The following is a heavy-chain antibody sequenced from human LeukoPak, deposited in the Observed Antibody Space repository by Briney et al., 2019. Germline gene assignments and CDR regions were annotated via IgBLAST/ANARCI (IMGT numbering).Heavy chain of an antibody. CDR3: ATAARPSFDY. CDR1: GGSISSSSYY. J-gene: IGHJ4*02. V-gene: IGHV4-39*01. CDR2: IYYSGST. Sequence: PSETLSLTCTVSGGSISSSSYYWGWIRQPPGKGLEWIGSIYYSGSTYYNPSLKSRVTISVDTSKNQFSLKLSSVTAADTAVYYCATAARPSFDYWGQGTLVTVSS. D-gene: IGHD6-6*01.